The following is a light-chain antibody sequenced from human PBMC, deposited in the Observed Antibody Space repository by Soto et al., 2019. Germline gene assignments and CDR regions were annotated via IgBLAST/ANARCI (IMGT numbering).Light chain of an antibody. CDR1: LNVNSY. CDR3: QQRQYWPPIT. J-gene: IGKJ5*01. CDR2: DAS. V-gene: IGKV3-11*01. Sequence: VLTQSLDTLSLSPGERATLSCLASLNVNSYLAWYQQKPGQAPRLLIYDASNRAAGIPARFSGSGSGTDFTLTISSLEPEDFAIYYCQQRQYWPPITFGQGTRLEIK.